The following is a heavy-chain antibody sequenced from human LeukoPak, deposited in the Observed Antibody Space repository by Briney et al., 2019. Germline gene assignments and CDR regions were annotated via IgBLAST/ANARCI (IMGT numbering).Heavy chain of an antibody. CDR3: ATTDSSSSDY. D-gene: IGHD6-6*01. CDR1: GFPFNTYS. J-gene: IGHJ4*02. Sequence: PGGSLRLSCAASGFPFNTYSMGWVRQAPGKGLGWVSSISSTSSFIYYADSVKGRFTISRDNAKNSLYLQMSSLRAEDTAVYYCATTDSSSSDYWGQGTLVTVSS. CDR2: ISSTSSFI. V-gene: IGHV3-21*01.